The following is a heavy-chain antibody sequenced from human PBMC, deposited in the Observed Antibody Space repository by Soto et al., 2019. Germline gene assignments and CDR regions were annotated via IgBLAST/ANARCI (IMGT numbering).Heavy chain of an antibody. Sequence: QVQLQESGPGLVKPSGTLSLTCAVSSGSISSSNWWSWVRQPPGKGLEWIGEIYHSGSTNYNPSLKSRVTICVDKSKNQFSLKLSSVTAADTAVYCCARGSKYGSSGYNDNWFDPWGQGTLVTVSS. D-gene: IGHD6-13*01. CDR1: SGSISSSNW. J-gene: IGHJ5*02. CDR2: IYHSGST. CDR3: ARGSKYGSSGYNDNWFDP. V-gene: IGHV4-4*01.